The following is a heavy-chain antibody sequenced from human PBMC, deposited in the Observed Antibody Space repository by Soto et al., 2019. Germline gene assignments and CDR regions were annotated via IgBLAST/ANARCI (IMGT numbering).Heavy chain of an antibody. V-gene: IGHV4-59*01. CDR1: GGSISSYY. CDR2: IYYSGST. Sequence: SETLSLTCTVSGGSISSYYWSWIRQPPGKGLEWIGYIYYSGSTNYNPSLKSRVTISVDTSKNQFSLKLSSVTAADTAVYYCARDRRAGRNYYYYSMDVWGQGTTVTVSS. CDR3: ARDRRAGRNYYYYSMDV. J-gene: IGHJ6*02.